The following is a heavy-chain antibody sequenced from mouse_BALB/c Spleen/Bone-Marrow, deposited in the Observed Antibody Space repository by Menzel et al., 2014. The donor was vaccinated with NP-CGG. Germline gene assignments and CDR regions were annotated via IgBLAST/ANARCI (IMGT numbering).Heavy chain of an antibody. Sequence: VHLVESGSVLVRPGASVKLSCKASGYTYTNSWMHWAKQRPGQGLEWIGEIHPNSGNTNYNEKFKGKATLTVDTSSSTAYVDLSSLTSEDSAVYYCARGDPYYRYSDYWGQGTTLTVSS. J-gene: IGHJ2*01. CDR2: IHPNSGNT. CDR1: GYTYTNSW. CDR3: ARGDPYYRYSDY. V-gene: IGHV1S130*01. D-gene: IGHD2-14*01.